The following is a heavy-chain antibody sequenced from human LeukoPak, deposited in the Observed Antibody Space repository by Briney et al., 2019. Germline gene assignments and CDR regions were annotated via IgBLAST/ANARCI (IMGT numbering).Heavy chain of an antibody. CDR3: ARILAEYFQH. J-gene: IGHJ1*01. CDR1: GFTFKNYA. Sequence: GGSLRLPCVASGFTFKNYAMSWVRQAPGKGLEWVLAIDSSGAYTYYADSVRGRFIISRDNSKNSMYLQMNSLRAEDTAIYYCARILAEYFQHWGQGTLVTVSS. V-gene: IGHV3-23*01. CDR2: IDSSGAYT.